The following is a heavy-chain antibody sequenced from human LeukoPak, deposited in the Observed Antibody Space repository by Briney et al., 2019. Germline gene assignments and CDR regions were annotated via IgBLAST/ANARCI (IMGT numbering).Heavy chain of an antibody. D-gene: IGHD3-10*01. CDR1: GFTFDDYG. CDR3: ARVGSHSGSLSLIKRNYYYYYYMDV. J-gene: IGHJ6*03. V-gene: IGHV3-7*01. CDR2: IKQDASEK. Sequence: PGGSLRLSCAASGFTFDDYGMSWVRQAPGKGLEWVANIKQDASEKYYVDSVKGRFTISRNNAKNSLYLQMNSLRAEDTAVYYCARVGSHSGSLSLIKRNYYYYYYMDVWGKGTTVTISS.